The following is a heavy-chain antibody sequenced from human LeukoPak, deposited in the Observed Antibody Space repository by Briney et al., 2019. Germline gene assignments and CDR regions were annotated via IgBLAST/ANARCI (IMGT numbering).Heavy chain of an antibody. V-gene: IGHV5-51*01. CDR3: ARPGSVPAAMTFLGWFDP. CDR1: GYSFTSYW. Sequence: GESLRISCKGSGYSFTSYWIGWVRQMPGKGLEWMGIIYPGDSDTRYSPSFQGQVTISADKSISTAYLQWSSLKASDTAMYYCARPGSVPAAMTFLGWFDPWGQGTLVTVSS. CDR2: IYPGDSDT. D-gene: IGHD2-2*01. J-gene: IGHJ5*02.